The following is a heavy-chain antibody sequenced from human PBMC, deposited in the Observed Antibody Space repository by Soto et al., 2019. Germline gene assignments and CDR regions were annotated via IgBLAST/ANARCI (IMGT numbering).Heavy chain of an antibody. CDR1: GFTFSNAW. CDR2: IKSKTDGGTT. V-gene: IGHV3-15*07. Sequence: EVQLVESGGGLVKPGGSLRLSCAASGFTFSNAWMNWVRQAPGKGLEWVGRIKSKTDGGTTDYAAPVKGGFTISRDDSKNTLYLQMNSLKTEDTAVYYCTTDPQYSSGWSYYYYYGMDVWGQGTTVTVSS. D-gene: IGHD6-19*01. J-gene: IGHJ6*02. CDR3: TTDPQYSSGWSYYYYYGMDV.